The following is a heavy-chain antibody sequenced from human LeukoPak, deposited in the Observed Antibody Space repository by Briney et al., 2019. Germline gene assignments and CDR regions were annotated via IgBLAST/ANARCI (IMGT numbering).Heavy chain of an antibody. CDR2: ISSSSSSTI. CDR1: GFTFSSYS. V-gene: IGHV3-48*04. D-gene: IGHD3-3*01. CDR3: ARFSTHAFDI. J-gene: IGHJ3*02. Sequence: GGSLRLSCAASGFTFSSYSMNWVRQAPGKVLEWVSYISSSSSSTIYYADSVKGRFTISRDNAKNSLYLQMNSLRAEDTAVYYCARFSTHAFDIWGQGTMVTVSS.